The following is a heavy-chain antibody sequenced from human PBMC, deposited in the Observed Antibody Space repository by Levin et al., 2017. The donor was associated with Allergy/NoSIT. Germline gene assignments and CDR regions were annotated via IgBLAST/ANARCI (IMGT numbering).Heavy chain of an antibody. J-gene: IGHJ6*02. Sequence: KSGGSLRLSCAASGFPFTNAWMSWVRQAPGKGLEWVGRIKSKKDGGTRDYAAPVKGRFTISRDDSKNTLFLQMNSLETEDTAVYYCRTDSGREGGQGMDVWGQGTTVIVSS. CDR2: IKSKKDGGTR. CDR1: GFPFTNAW. CDR3: RTDSGREGGQGMDV. D-gene: IGHD6-25*01. V-gene: IGHV3-15*01.